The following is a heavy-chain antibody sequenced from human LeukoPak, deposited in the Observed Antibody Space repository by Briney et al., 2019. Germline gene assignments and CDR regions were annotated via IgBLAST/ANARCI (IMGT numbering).Heavy chain of an antibody. V-gene: IGHV3-23*01. D-gene: IGHD3-3*01. CDR1: GFTFSSIA. J-gene: IGHJ4*02. CDR2: IRGNGDTA. Sequence: GGSLRLSCAASGFTFSSIAMTWVRQVPGKGLEWVSTIRGNGDTAYNADSVKGRFTISRDDSNNALYLQMHSLRAEDTALYYCASGPPFLKYFEYWGQGTLVTVSS. CDR3: ASGPPFLKYFEY.